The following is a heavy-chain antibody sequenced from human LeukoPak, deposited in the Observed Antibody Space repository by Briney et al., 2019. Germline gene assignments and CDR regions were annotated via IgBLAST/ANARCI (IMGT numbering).Heavy chain of an antibody. D-gene: IGHD4-11*01. CDR2: ISSDGNHK. CDR3: ARVYSRYFDY. J-gene: IGHJ4*02. Sequence: GGSLRLSCAASGFTFSSYAMHWVRQAPGKGLEWAAVISSDGNHKYYADSVKGRITISRDNSKNTLYLQMNSLRAEDTAVYYCARVYSRYFDYWGQGTLVTVSS. V-gene: IGHV3-30-3*01. CDR1: GFTFSSYA.